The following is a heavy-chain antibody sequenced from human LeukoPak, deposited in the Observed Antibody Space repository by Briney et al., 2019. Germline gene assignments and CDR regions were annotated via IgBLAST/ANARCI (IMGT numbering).Heavy chain of an antibody. CDR1: GGSISSSSYY. CDR2: IYYSGST. CDR3: ARVRGQLWFKYYFDY. D-gene: IGHD5-18*01. Sequence: SETLSLTCTVSGGSISSSSYYWGWIRQPPGKGLEWIGSIYYSGSTYYNPSLKSRVTISVDTSKNQFSLKLSSVTAADTAVYYCARVRGQLWFKYYFDYWGQGTLVTVSS. J-gene: IGHJ4*02. V-gene: IGHV4-39*07.